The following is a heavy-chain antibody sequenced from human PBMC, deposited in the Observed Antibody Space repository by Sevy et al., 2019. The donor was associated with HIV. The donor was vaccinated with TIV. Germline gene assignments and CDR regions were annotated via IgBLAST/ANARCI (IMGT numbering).Heavy chain of an antibody. CDR1: GFTFSVAA. CDR3: GRQGVAAEIDY. Sequence: GGSLRLSCAASGFTFSVAAVHWVRQASGKGLEWVGRIRNKADSYATSYAASVKGRFTISRDDSKNMAYLQMNSLKTEDTAVYVCGRQGVAAEIDYWGRGPLVTVSS. V-gene: IGHV3-73*01. D-gene: IGHD6-13*01. J-gene: IGHJ4*02. CDR2: IRNKADSYAT.